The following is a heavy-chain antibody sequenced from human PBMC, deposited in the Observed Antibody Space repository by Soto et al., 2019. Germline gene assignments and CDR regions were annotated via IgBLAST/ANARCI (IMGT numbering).Heavy chain of an antibody. Sequence: QLQLQESGPGLVKPSETLSLTCTVSGGSISSSSFHWGWIRQPPGKGLEWIGSIYYSGSTYYSPSLKMRVTISVDTSKNPFSLKLSSVTAADTAVYYCARRERAAGTDWWFDPWGQGTLVTVSS. CDR1: GGSISSSSFH. D-gene: IGHD6-13*01. CDR2: IYYSGST. J-gene: IGHJ5*02. CDR3: ARRERAAGTDWWFDP. V-gene: IGHV4-39*01.